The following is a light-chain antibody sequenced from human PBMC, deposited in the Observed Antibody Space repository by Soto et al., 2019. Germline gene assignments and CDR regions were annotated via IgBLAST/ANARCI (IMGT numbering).Light chain of an antibody. CDR1: QSISSSF. CDR2: GAS. V-gene: IGKV3D-20*02. CDR3: QQRSNWPPWT. J-gene: IGKJ1*01. Sequence: EIVLTQSPGILSLSPGERASLSCWASQSISSSFLAWYQQKPGQAPRLLIYGASSRATGIPDRFTGSGSGTDSTLTISSLEPEDFAVYYCQQRSNWPPWTFGPGTKVDIK.